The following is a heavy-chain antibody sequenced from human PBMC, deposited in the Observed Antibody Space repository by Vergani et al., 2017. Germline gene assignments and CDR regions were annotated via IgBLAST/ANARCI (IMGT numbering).Heavy chain of an antibody. V-gene: IGHV3-15*01. Sequence: EVQLVESGGGLVKPGGSLRLSCAASGFTFSNAWMSWVRQAPGKGLEWVGRIKSKTDGGTTDDAAPVKGRFPISRDDSKNTLYLQMNSLKTEDTAVYYCTTHNRRGYTPQDDYWGQGTLVTVSS. J-gene: IGHJ4*02. CDR3: TTHNRRGYTPQDDY. CDR1: GFTFSNAW. D-gene: IGHD5-12*01. CDR2: IKSKTDGGTT.